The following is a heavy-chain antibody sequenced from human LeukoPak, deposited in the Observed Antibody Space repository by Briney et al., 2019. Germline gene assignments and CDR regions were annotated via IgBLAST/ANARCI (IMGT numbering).Heavy chain of an antibody. CDR3: AKDRIAGGGSFPYYFDY. CDR1: GFTFSSYS. CDR2: ISSSSSYI. J-gene: IGHJ4*02. D-gene: IGHD1-26*01. V-gene: IGHV3-21*01. Sequence: GGSLRLSCAASGFTFSSYSMNWVRQAPGKGLEWVSSISSSSSYIYYADSVKGRFTISRDNAKNSLYLQMNSLRAEDTAVYYCAKDRIAGGGSFPYYFDYWGQGTLVTVSS.